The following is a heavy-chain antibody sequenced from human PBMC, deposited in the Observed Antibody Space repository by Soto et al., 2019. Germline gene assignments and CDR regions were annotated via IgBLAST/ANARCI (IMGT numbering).Heavy chain of an antibody. CDR3: ARSAQWDGVDP. CDR1: AGSISTINYY. Sequence: QVQLQESGPGLVRPSQTLSLTCTVSAGSISTINYYWSWIRQHPEKGLEWIGYISYSGSTFYHSSRKSRVTNSLDTSKKQFSLTLTPVTAADTAVYYCARSAQWDGVDPWGQGTMVTVSS. J-gene: IGHJ3*01. D-gene: IGHD2-21*01. CDR2: ISYSGST. V-gene: IGHV4-31*03.